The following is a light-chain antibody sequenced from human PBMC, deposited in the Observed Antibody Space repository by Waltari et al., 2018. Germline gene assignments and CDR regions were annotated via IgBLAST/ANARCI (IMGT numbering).Light chain of an antibody. CDR1: QSVSSSY. CDR3: QQYGSSPT. J-gene: IGKJ4*01. CDR2: GAS. Sequence: EIVLTQSPGTLSLSPGERGTLSCRASQSVSSSYLAWYQQKPGQAPRLLIYGASSRVTGIPDRFSGSGSGADFTLTISRLEPDDFAVYYCQQYGSSPTFGGGTKVEIK. V-gene: IGKV3-20*01.